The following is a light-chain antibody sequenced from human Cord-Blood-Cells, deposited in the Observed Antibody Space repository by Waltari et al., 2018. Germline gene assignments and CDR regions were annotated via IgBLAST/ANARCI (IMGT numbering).Light chain of an antibody. V-gene: IGLV3-19*01. CDR1: SLRSYY. J-gene: IGLJ1*01. CDR2: GKN. Sequence: SSELTQDPDVSVALGQTVRITCQGDSLRSYYASWYQQKTGQAPVLVIYGKNNRPSGIPDRFSGSSSGNTASLTITGAQAEDEADYYCNSRDSSGNHLYVFGTGTKVTVL. CDR3: NSRDSSGNHLYV.